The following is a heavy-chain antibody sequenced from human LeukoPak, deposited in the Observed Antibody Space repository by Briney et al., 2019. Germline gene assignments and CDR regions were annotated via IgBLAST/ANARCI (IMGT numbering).Heavy chain of an antibody. D-gene: IGHD6-19*01. CDR3: ARDGGWYPTDY. V-gene: IGHV4-38-2*02. Sequence: SETLSLTCTVSGGSISSYYWSWIRQPPGKGLEWIGSIYHSGSTYYNPSLKSRVTISVDTSKNQFSLKLSSVTAADTAVYYCARDGGWYPTDYWGQGTLVTVSS. CDR2: IYHSGST. CDR1: GGSISSYY. J-gene: IGHJ4*02.